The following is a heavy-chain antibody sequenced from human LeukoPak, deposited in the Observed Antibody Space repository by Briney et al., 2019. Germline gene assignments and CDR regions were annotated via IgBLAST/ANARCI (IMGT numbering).Heavy chain of an antibody. CDR3: AKAFEYSSPSWLFRGDYYYGMDV. D-gene: IGHD6-6*01. Sequence: GGSLRLSCAASGFTFSSYAMSWVRQAPGKGLEWVSAISGSGGSTYYADSVKGRFTISRDNSKNTLYLQMNSLRAEDTAVYYCAKAFEYSSPSWLFRGDYYYGMDVWGQGTTVTVPS. J-gene: IGHJ6*02. CDR1: GFTFSSYA. V-gene: IGHV3-23*01. CDR2: ISGSGGST.